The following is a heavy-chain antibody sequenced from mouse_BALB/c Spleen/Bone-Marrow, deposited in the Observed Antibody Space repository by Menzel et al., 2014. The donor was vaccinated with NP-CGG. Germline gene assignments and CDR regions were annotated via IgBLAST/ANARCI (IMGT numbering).Heavy chain of an antibody. CDR3: ARRSAATYYFDY. CDR2: ISNGGGST. J-gene: IGHJ2*01. CDR1: GFTFSSYT. D-gene: IGHD1-2*01. Sequence: EVNLVESGGGLVQPGGSLKLSCAASGFTFSSYTMSWVRQTPEKRLEWVAYISNGGGSTYYPDTVKGRFTISRDNAKNTLYPQMSSLKSEDTAMYYCARRSAATYYFDYWGQGTTLTVSS. V-gene: IGHV5-12-2*01.